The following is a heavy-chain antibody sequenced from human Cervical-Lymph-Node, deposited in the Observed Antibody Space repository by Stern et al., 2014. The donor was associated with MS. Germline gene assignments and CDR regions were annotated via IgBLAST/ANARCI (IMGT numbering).Heavy chain of an antibody. J-gene: IGHJ4*02. V-gene: IGHV4-39*01. CDR3: ASRGSGSFVFDY. D-gene: IGHD1-26*01. CDR1: GGSISSSSYY. CDR2: IHYSGST. Sequence: QVQLQESGPGLVKPSETLSLTCTVSGGSISSSSYYWGWIRQPPGKGLEWIGSIHYSGSTYYNPSLKKRVTISVATPKNKFPLKLTSVTAADTAVYYCASRGSGSFVFDYWGQGTLVTVSS.